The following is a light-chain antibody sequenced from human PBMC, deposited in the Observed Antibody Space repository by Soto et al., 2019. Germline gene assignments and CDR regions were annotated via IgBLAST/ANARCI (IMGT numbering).Light chain of an antibody. V-gene: IGLV2-14*01. CDR1: SSDVGGYNY. J-gene: IGLJ3*02. Sequence: QSALTQPASVSGSPGQSITISCTGTSSDVGGYNYVSWYQQHPGKAPKLMIYEVSNRPSGVSARFSGSKSVNTASLTISGLQAEDEADYYCSSFTSSTTWVFGGGTKLTVL. CDR2: EVS. CDR3: SSFTSSTTWV.